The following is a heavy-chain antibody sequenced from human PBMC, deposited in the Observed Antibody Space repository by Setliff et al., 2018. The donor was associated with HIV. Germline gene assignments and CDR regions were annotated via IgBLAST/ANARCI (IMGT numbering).Heavy chain of an antibody. J-gene: IGHJ5*02. CDR1: GYSFINNY. V-gene: IGHV1-69-2*01. Sequence: ASVKVSRKVSGYSFINNYMHWVQQAPGKGLEWMGLVDPEDGATIYAEKFQGRVTITADTSTDTAYMELSSLRSEDTAVYYCATTYSSGSANNWFDPWGQGTLVTVSS. D-gene: IGHD6-19*01. CDR3: ATTYSSGSANNWFDP. CDR2: VDPEDGAT.